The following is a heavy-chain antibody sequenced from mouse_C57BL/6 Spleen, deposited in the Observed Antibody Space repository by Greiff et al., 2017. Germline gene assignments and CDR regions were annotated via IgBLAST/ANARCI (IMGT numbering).Heavy chain of an antibody. CDR2: INPGSGGT. Sequence: QVQLQQSGAELVRPGTSVTVSCKASGYAFTNYLIEWVKQRPGQGLEWIGVINPGSGGTNYNEKFKGKATLTADKSSSTASMQLSSLTSEDSAVYFCARSGDFFEAYWGQGTLVTVSA. V-gene: IGHV1-54*01. D-gene: IGHD2-13*01. CDR3: ARSGDFFEAY. J-gene: IGHJ3*01. CDR1: GYAFTNYL.